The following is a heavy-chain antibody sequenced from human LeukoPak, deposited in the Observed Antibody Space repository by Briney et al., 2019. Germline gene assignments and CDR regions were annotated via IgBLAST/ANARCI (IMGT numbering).Heavy chain of an antibody. CDR1: GYTFTSYV. J-gene: IGHJ4*02. D-gene: IGHD3-22*01. V-gene: IGHV1-18*01. CDR2: ISAYNGNT. CDR3: ARDFQYYDSSGYGH. Sequence: ASVKVSCKASGYTFTSYVISWVRQAPGQGLEWMGWISAYNGNTNYAQKLQGRVTMTTDTSTSTAYMELRSLRSDDTAVYYCARDFQYYDSSGYGHWGQGTLVTVSS.